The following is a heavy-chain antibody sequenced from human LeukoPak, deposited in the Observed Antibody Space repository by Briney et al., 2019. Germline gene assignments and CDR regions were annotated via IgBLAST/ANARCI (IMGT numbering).Heavy chain of an antibody. J-gene: IGHJ5*02. CDR3: ARQAVYGSGSYYNNNWFDP. Sequence: PSETLSLTCTVSGGSISSYYWGWIRQPPGKGLEWIGSIYYSGSTYYNPSLKSRVTISVDTSKNQFSLKLSSVTAADTAVYYCARQAVYGSGSYYNNNWFDPWGQGTLVTVSS. D-gene: IGHD3-10*01. CDR2: IYYSGST. V-gene: IGHV4-39*01. CDR1: GGSISSYY.